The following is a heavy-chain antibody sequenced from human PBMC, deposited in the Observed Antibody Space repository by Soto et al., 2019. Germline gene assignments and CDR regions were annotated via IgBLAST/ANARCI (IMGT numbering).Heavy chain of an antibody. J-gene: IGHJ4*02. CDR2: ISSSSYI. CDR3: ARDCSGGSCYSSPYFDY. V-gene: IGHV3-21*01. D-gene: IGHD2-15*01. CDR1: GFTFSSYS. Sequence: KPGGSLRLSCAASGFTFSSYSMNWVRQAPGKGLEWVSSISSSSYIYYADSVKGRFTISRDNAKNSLYLQMNSLRAEDTAVYYCARDCSGGSCYSSPYFDYWGQGTLLTLSS.